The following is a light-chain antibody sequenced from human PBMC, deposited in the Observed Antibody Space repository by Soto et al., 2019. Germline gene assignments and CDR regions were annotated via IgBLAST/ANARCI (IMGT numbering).Light chain of an antibody. V-gene: IGKV2-30*01. J-gene: IGKJ2*01. CDR3: MQSTHCPPYT. CDR1: QSLAYIDGNTY. Sequence: EVVMTQSPLSLPVTLGQPASISCRSSQSLAYIDGNTYLTWFHQRPGQSPRRLIYNVSNRDSGVPDRFSSSGSGTDFTLKISRVEAEDVGIYYCMQSTHCPPYTFGQGTKLEIK. CDR2: NVS.